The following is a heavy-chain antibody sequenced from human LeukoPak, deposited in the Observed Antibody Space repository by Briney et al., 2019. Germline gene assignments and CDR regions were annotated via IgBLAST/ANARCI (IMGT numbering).Heavy chain of an antibody. CDR2: IKSKTDGGTT. CDR3: TTVRGYYDFWSGYYKGGYYYYMDV. V-gene: IGHV3-15*01. CDR1: GFTFSSYA. J-gene: IGHJ6*03. Sequence: KPGGSLRLSCAASGFTFSSYAMSWVRQAPGKGLEWVGRIKSKTDGGTTDYAAPVKGRFTISRDDSKNTLYLQMNSLKTEDTAVYYCTTVRGYYDFWSGYYKGGYYYYMDVWGKGTTVTVSS. D-gene: IGHD3-3*01.